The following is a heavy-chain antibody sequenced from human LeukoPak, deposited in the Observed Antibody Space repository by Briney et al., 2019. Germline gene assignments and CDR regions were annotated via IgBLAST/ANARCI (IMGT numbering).Heavy chain of an antibody. CDR2: IYYSGST. CDR3: ARVAAGGNYFDY. V-gene: IGHV4-59*01. CDR1: GGSISSYY. Sequence: PSETLSLTCAVSGGSISSYYWSWIRQPPGKGLEWIGYIYYSGSTNYNPSLKSRVTISVDTSKNQFSLKLSSVTAADTAVYYCARVAAGGNYFDYRGQGTLVTVSS. D-gene: IGHD6-13*01. J-gene: IGHJ4*02.